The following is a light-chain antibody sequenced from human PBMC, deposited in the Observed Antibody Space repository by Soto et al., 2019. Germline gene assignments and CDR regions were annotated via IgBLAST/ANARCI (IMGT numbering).Light chain of an antibody. Sequence: EIVMTQSPPTLSVSPGESATLSCWASQSISSKLAWYQLRPGQAPRLLIYGAFTRATGVPARFSGSGSGTEFTLTITSLQSEDFAAYYCQQYHTWPPLTFGGGTKVEIK. CDR2: GAF. V-gene: IGKV3-15*01. CDR3: QQYHTWPPLT. J-gene: IGKJ4*01. CDR1: QSISSK.